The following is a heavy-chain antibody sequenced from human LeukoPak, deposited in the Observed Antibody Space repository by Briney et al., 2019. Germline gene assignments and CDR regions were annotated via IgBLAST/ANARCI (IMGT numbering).Heavy chain of an antibody. Sequence: SETLSLTCTVSGGSINRYYWTWLRQPPGKGLEWIGYIYNSGSTNYNPSLKSRVTISTDTSKKQFSLRVSSVTAADTAVYYCARRLRIEGGTRRGDALDMWGQGTMVTVSS. D-gene: IGHD1-26*01. CDR2: IYNSGST. V-gene: IGHV4-59*08. CDR1: GGSINRYY. CDR3: ARRLRIEGGTRRGDALDM. J-gene: IGHJ3*02.